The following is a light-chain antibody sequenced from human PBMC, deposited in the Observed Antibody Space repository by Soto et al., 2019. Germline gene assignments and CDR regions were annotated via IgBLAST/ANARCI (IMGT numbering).Light chain of an antibody. Sequence: QSVLTQPASVSGSPGQSITISCTRTSSDVGSCNFVSWYQQHPGKVPKVMIYEVSKRPSGVSDRFSGSKSGNTASLTISGLQAEDEADYYCCADAGRSTYVFGTGT. CDR1: SSDVGSCNF. J-gene: IGLJ1*01. CDR2: EVS. V-gene: IGLV2-23*02. CDR3: CADAGRSTYV.